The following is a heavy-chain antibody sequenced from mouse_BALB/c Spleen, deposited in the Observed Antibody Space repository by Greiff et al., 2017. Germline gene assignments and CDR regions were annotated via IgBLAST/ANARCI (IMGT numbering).Heavy chain of an antibody. J-gene: IGHJ3*01. CDR3: ARTWAYGNYGWFAY. Sequence: LQQSGPELVKPGASVKMSCKASGYTFTSYVMHWVKQKPGQGLEWIGYINPYNDGTKYNEKFKGKATLTSDKSSSTAYMELSSLTSEDSAVYYCARTWAYGNYGWFAYWGQGTLVTVSA. V-gene: IGHV1-14*01. CDR2: INPYNDGT. D-gene: IGHD2-1*01. CDR1: GYTFTSYV.